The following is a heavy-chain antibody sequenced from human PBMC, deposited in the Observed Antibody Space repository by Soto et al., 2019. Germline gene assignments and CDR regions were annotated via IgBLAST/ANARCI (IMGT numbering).Heavy chain of an antibody. CDR3: PTYGNSCDSRHLYYLDC. Sequence: PXGTLSRTGTVAGGSVSNGMSYRSWIWQPPGKGLAWIGGVYFAGTTIYNPSLKSRVTMSLDTYKDQFFLKLTSLTAADTAAYYGPTYGNSCDSRHLYYLDCWGLRPLIIACS. V-gene: IGHV4-61*01. CDR2: VYFAGTT. CDR1: GGSVSNGMSY. D-gene: IGHD2-15*01. J-gene: IGHJ4*02.